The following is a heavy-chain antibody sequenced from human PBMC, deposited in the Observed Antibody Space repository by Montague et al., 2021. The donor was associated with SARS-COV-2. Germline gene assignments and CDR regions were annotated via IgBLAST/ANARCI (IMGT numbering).Heavy chain of an antibody. J-gene: IGHJ5*02. CDR2: IYYSGST. Sequence: SETLSLTCSVSGGTLSSTSFYWGWIRQPPGKGLEWIGSIYYSGSTYYNPSLKSRVTISVDTSKNQFSLKLSSVTAADTAVYYCARQGSGSYYNWFDPWGQGTLVTVSS. D-gene: IGHD1-26*01. CDR1: GGTLSSTSFY. CDR3: ARQGSGSYYNWFDP. V-gene: IGHV4-39*01.